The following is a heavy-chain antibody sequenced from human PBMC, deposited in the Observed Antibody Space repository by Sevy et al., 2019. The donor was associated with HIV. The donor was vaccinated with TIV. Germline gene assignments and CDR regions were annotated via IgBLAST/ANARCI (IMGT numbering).Heavy chain of an antibody. CDR2: ISSSSSSI. V-gene: IGHV3-48*02. CDR1: GFTFSSYS. J-gene: IGHJ3*02. CDR3: AREACTNGVCYNVAFDI. Sequence: GGSLRLSCAASGFTFSSYSMNWVRQAPGKGLEWVSYISSSSSSIYYADSVKGRFTISRDNAKNSLYLQMNSLRDEDTAVYYCAREACTNGVCYNVAFDIWGQGTMVTVSS. D-gene: IGHD2-8*01.